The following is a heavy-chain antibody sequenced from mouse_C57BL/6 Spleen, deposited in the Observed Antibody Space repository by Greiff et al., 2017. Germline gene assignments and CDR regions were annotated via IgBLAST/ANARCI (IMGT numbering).Heavy chain of an antibody. CDR2: IYPGDGDT. CDR1: GYAFSSSW. V-gene: IGHV1-82*01. J-gene: IGHJ1*03. D-gene: IGHD1-1*01. CDR3: ARSDYYGSSNWYFDV. Sequence: QVQLKQSGPELVKPGASVKISCKASGYAFSSSWMNWVKQRPGKGLEWIGRIYPGDGDTNYNGKFKGKATLTADKSSSTAYMQLSSLTSEDSADYFCARSDYYGSSNWYFDVWGTGTTVTVSS.